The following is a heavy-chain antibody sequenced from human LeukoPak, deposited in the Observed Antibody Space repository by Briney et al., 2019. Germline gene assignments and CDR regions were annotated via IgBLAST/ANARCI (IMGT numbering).Heavy chain of an antibody. CDR1: GFTFSSYW. Sequence: GGSLRLSCAAPGFTFSSYWMSWVRQAPGKGLEWVANIKQDGSEKYYVDSVKGRFTISRDNAKNSLYLQMKSLRVEDTAVYYCARCTTGRTFGSLREIKRSREIDYWGQGTLVTVSS. CDR3: ARCTTGRTFGSLREIKRSREIDY. J-gene: IGHJ4*02. D-gene: IGHD1-1*01. CDR2: IKQDGSEK. V-gene: IGHV3-7*01.